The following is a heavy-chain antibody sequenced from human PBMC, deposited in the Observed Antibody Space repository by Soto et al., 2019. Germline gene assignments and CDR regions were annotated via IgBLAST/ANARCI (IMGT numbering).Heavy chain of an antibody. J-gene: IGHJ5*02. D-gene: IGHD6-13*01. CDR1: GFTFSTHA. CDR2: VSFDGSNK. V-gene: IGHV3-30-3*01. CDR3: ARDQTGITTAGGGRIDR. Sequence: QVQLVESGGGVVQPGRSLRLSCAASGFTFSTHAMHWVRQAPGKGLECVAIVSFDGSNKYYADSVKGRFTISRDNSKNTLYLLMSGLTPEDTAFYYCARDQTGITTAGGGRIDRWGQGTLVTVSS.